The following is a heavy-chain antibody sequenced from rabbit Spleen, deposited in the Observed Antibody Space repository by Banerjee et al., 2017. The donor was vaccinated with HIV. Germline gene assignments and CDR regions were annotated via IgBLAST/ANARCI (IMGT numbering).Heavy chain of an antibody. CDR1: GFDFTSTYY. J-gene: IGHJ6*01. Sequence: QSLEESGGDLVKPGASLTLTCKASGFDFTSTYYMCWVRQAPGKGLEWIGCIDTSSGNTAYATWAKGRFTISKTSSTTVTLQRTSLTAADTATYFCARGEHFSVGFSAFAIYLDLWGQGTLVTVS. D-gene: IGHD6-1*01. V-gene: IGHV1S40*01. CDR3: ARGEHFSVGFSAFAIYLDL. CDR2: IDTSSGNT.